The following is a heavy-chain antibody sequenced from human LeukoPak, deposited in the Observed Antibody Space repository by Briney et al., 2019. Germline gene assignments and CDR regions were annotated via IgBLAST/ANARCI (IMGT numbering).Heavy chain of an antibody. CDR1: GGSISSYY. V-gene: IGHV4-4*07. CDR3: ARVITIFGVLPLPRYFDL. Sequence: SETLSLTCTVSGGSISSYYWSWIRQPAGKGLEWIGRIYTSGSTNYNPSLKSRVTMSVDTSKNQFSLKLSSVTAADTAVYYCARVITIFGVLPLPRYFDLWGRGTLVTVSS. D-gene: IGHD3-3*01. CDR2: IYTSGST. J-gene: IGHJ2*01.